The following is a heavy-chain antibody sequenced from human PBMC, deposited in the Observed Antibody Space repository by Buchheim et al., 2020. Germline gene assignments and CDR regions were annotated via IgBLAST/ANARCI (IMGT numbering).Heavy chain of an antibody. Sequence: QVQLQESGPGLVKPSQTLSLTCAVSGGSISSGGYSWSWIRQPPGKGLEWIGYIYYSGSTYYNPSLKSRVTITVHTYKNQFSLRLSSVTAADTAVYYCARDQGLASGSGNRDAFDIWGQGT. V-gene: IGHV4-30-4*07. D-gene: IGHD3-10*01. J-gene: IGHJ3*02. CDR3: ARDQGLASGSGNRDAFDI. CDR1: GGSISSGGYS. CDR2: IYYSGST.